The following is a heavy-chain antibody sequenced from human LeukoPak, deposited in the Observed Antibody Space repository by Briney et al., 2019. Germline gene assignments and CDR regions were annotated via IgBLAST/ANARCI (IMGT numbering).Heavy chain of an antibody. CDR2: ISSSSSYI. CDR1: GFTFSSYS. J-gene: IGHJ5*02. Sequence: KPGGSLRLSCAASGFTFSSYSMNWVRQAPGKGLEWVSSISSSSSYIYYADSVKGRFTISRDNAKNSLYLQMNSLRAEDTAVYYCARDTDDTAMVRWFDPWGQGTLVTVSS. CDR3: ARDTDDTAMVRWFDP. V-gene: IGHV3-21*01. D-gene: IGHD5-18*01.